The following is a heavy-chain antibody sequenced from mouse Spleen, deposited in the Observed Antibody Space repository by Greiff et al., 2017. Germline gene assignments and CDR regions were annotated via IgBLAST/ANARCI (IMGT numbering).Heavy chain of an antibody. D-gene: IGHD1-1*01. V-gene: IGHV2-4*02. CDR1: GFSLTSYG. CDR2: IWSGGST. J-gene: IGHJ3*01. CDR3: ARDYYYGSSSSWFAY. Sequence: VQLQQSGPGLVQPSQSLSITCTVSGFSLTSYGVHWVRQPPGKGLEWLGVIWSGGSTDYNAAFISRLSISKDNSKSQVFFKMNSLQADDTAIYYCARDYYYGSSSSWFAYWGQGTLVTVSA.